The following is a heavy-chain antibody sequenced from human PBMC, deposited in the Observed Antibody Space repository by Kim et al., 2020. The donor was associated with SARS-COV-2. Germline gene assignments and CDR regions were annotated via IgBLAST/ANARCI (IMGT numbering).Heavy chain of an antibody. CDR2: INAGNGNT. V-gene: IGHV1-3*01. CDR1: GYTFTSYA. Sequence: ASVKVSCKASGYTFTSYAMHWVRQAPGQRLEWMGWINAGNGNTKYSQKFQGRVTITRDTSASTAYMELSSLRSEDTAVYYCATGPPDYRMNWFDPWGQGTLVTVSS. D-gene: IGHD4-4*01. CDR3: ATGPPDYRMNWFDP. J-gene: IGHJ5*02.